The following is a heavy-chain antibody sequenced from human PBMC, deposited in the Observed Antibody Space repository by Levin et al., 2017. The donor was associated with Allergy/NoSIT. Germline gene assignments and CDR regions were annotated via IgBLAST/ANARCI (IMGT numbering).Heavy chain of an antibody. CDR3: ASFPPHGDPYYFDY. V-gene: IGHV4-31*03. Sequence: SETLSLTCTVSGGSISSGGYYWSWIRQHPGKGLEWIGYIYYSGSTYYNPSLKSRVTISVDTSKNQFSLKLSSVTAADTAVYYCASFPPHGDPYYFDYWGQGTLVTVSS. D-gene: IGHD4-17*01. CDR1: GGSISSGGYY. J-gene: IGHJ4*02. CDR2: IYYSGST.